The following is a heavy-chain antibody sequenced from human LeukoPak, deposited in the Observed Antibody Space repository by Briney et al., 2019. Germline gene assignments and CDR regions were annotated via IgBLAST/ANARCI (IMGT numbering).Heavy chain of an antibody. J-gene: IGHJ4*02. V-gene: IGHV3-11*01. CDR1: GFTFSDYY. CDR3: ARVRSGYYFDY. Sequence: GGSLRLSCAASGFTFSDYYMSWMRQAPGKGLEWVSYMSSSDSIIYYADSVKGRFTISRDNAKNSLYLQMNSVRAEDTAVYYCARVRSGYYFDYWGQGTLVTVSS. D-gene: IGHD3-22*01. CDR2: MSSSDSII.